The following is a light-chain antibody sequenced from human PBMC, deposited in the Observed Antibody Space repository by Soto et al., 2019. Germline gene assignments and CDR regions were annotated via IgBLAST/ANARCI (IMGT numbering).Light chain of an antibody. CDR1: QSVSNH. CDR3: QQSHSNIKELT. J-gene: IGKJ4*01. Sequence: DIQMTQSPSSLSASVGDRVTITCRASQSVSNHLNWYQQKPGKAPKLLIYASSSLQSGVPSRFSGSGSGTDFTLTISSLQPEDFATYYWQQSHSNIKELTVGGGTKVEIK. CDR2: ASS. V-gene: IGKV1-39*01.